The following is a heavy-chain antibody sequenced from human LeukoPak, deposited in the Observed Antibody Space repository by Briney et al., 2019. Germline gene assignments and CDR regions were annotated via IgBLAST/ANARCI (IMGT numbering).Heavy chain of an antibody. D-gene: IGHD1-26*01. CDR1: GFTFNSYE. CDR3: ARGGSYVHY. V-gene: IGHV3-48*03. Sequence: PGGSLRLSCAASGFTFNSYEMNWVRQAPGKGLEWDSYINSGGSAIYYTDSVKGRFTISRDNAKNSLYLQMNSLRADGTAVYYCARGGSYVHYWGQGTLVTVSS. J-gene: IGHJ4*02. CDR2: INSGGSAI.